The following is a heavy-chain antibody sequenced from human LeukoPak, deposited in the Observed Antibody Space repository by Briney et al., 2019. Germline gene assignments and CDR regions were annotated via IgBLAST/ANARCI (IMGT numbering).Heavy chain of an antibody. Sequence: SETLSLTCTVPGGSISSYYWSWIRQPPGKGLEWIGYIYYTGSTNYNPSLKSRVTISVDTSKNQFSLKLSSVTAADTAVYYCARGGGMYSYGYNFDYWGQGTLVTVSS. D-gene: IGHD5-18*01. CDR2: IYYTGST. CDR3: ARGGGMYSYGYNFDY. V-gene: IGHV4-59*01. CDR1: GGSISSYY. J-gene: IGHJ4*02.